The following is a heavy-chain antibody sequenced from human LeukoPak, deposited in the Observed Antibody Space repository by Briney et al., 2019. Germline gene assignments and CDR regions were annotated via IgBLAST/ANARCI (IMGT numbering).Heavy chain of an antibody. CDR2: ISAYNGNT. J-gene: IGHJ6*03. D-gene: IGHD6-13*01. Sequence: ASVPVSCKASGYTFTSYGISWVRQAPGQGLEWMGWISAYNGNTNYAQKLQGRVTMTTDTTTSTAYMQLTSLRSDDTAVYYCARVAAAGTYYYYYMDVWGKGTTVTVSS. CDR1: GYTFTSYG. CDR3: ARVAAAGTYYYYYMDV. V-gene: IGHV1-18*01.